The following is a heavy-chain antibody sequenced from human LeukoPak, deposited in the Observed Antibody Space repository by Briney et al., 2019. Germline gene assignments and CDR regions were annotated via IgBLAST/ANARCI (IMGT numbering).Heavy chain of an antibody. CDR2: MSYSGST. CDR1: GGSITTYD. D-gene: IGHD5-24*01. CDR3: ASLEMATRSLDY. V-gene: IGHV4-59*01. Sequence: PSETLSLTCTVSGGSITTYDWSWSWVRQPPGKGLEWIGYMSYSGSTNYNPSLKSRVTISVDTSKNQFSLKLSSVTAADTAVYYCASLEMATRSLDYWGQGTLVTVSS. J-gene: IGHJ4*02.